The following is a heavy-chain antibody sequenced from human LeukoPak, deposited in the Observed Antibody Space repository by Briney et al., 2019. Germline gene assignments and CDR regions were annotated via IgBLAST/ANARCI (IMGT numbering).Heavy chain of an antibody. J-gene: IGHJ4*02. CDR3: VRDPTNTSGRYAYFDY. D-gene: IGHD6-19*01. CDR1: GYTFTHHG. V-gene: IGHV1-18*01. CDR2: ISCYNGDT. Sequence: ASVKVSCKASGYTFTHHGISWVRQAPGQGLEWMGWISCYNGDTNYAQKLQGRVTMSTDTSTSTAYMELTGLRSDDTAVYYCVRDPTNTSGRYAYFDYWGQGTLVTASS.